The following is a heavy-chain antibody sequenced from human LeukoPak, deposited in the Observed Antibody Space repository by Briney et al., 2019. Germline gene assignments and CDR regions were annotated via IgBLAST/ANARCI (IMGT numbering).Heavy chain of an antibody. D-gene: IGHD1-26*01. CDR2: ISSGNSYI. CDR3: VREAAATLFDY. Sequence: GGSLRLSCAASGFTFSSYSMNWVRQAPGKGLEWVSSISSGNSYIYYAESVKGRFTISRDNAKNSLYLQMNSLRAEDTAVYYCVREAAATLFDYWGQGTLVTVSS. CDR1: GFTFSSYS. V-gene: IGHV3-21*01. J-gene: IGHJ4*02.